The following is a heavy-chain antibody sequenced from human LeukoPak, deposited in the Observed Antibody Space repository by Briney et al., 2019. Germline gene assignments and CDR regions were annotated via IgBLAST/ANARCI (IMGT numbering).Heavy chain of an antibody. CDR1: GFTFSSYS. V-gene: IGHV3-21*01. J-gene: IGHJ3*02. CDR2: ISSSSSYI. D-gene: IGHD3-22*01. CDR3: ARDQNYYDSSGYFAGHAFVI. Sequence: GGFLRLSCAASGFTFSSYSMNWVRQAPGKGLEWVSSISSSSSYIYYADSVKGRFTISRDNAKNSLYLQMNSLRAEDTAVYYCARDQNYYDSSGYFAGHAFVIWGQGTMVTVSS.